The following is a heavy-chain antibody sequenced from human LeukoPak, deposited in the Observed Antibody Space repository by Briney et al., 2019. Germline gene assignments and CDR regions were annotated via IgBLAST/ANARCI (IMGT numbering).Heavy chain of an antibody. CDR3: ALNYYDSSGYAMGAFDI. V-gene: IGHV3-30*02. CDR2: IRYDGSNK. Sequence: PGGSLRLSCAASGFTFSSYGMHWVRQAPGKGLEWVAFIRYDGSNKYYADSVKGRFTISRDNSKNTLYLQMNSLRAEDTAVYYCALNYYDSSGYAMGAFDIWGQGTMVTVSS. D-gene: IGHD3-22*01. J-gene: IGHJ3*02. CDR1: GFTFSSYG.